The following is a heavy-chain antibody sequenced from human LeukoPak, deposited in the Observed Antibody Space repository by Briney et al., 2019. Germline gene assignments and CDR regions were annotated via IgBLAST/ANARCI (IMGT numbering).Heavy chain of an antibody. V-gene: IGHV3-15*01. CDR2: IKSKIDGGTT. CDR1: GFTFTNAW. Sequence: PGGSPRLSCAASGFTFTNAWMSWVRQGTGKGLEWVGRIKSKIDGGTTDYAAPVKGRFTIPRDDSRNTLYLQMNSLKTEDTAVYYCTTDAGYTSRWYNYWGQGTLVTVSS. CDR3: TTDAGYTSRWYNY. D-gene: IGHD6-13*01. J-gene: IGHJ4*02.